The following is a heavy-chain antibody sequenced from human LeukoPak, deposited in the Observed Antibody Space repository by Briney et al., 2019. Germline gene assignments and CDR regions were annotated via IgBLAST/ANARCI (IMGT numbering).Heavy chain of an antibody. CDR2: IDSSSSTI. V-gene: IGHV3-48*02. D-gene: IGHD3-22*01. Sequence: GGSLRLSCVVSGSTFSSYSMNWVRQAPGKGLEWVSYIDSSSSTIYYADSVKGRFTISRDTAKNSLYLQMNSLRDEDTAVYYCARANSGYGSYYYFYGMDIWGQGTTVTVSS. CDR3: ARANSGYGSYYYFYGMDI. CDR1: GSTFSSYS. J-gene: IGHJ6*02.